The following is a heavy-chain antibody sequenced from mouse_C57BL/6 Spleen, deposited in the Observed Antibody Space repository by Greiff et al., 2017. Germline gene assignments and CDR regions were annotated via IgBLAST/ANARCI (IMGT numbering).Heavy chain of an antibody. V-gene: IGHV3-6*01. CDR2: ISYDGSN. CDR1: GYSITSGYY. J-gene: IGHJ2*01. Sequence: EVKLMESGPGLVKPSQSLSLTCSVTGYSITSGYYWNWIRQFPGNKLEWMGYISYDGSNNYNPSLKNRISITRDTSKNQFFLKLNSVTTEDTATYYCARTPSYYGSRDYFDYWGQGTTLTVSS. CDR3: ARTPSYYGSRDYFDY. D-gene: IGHD1-1*01.